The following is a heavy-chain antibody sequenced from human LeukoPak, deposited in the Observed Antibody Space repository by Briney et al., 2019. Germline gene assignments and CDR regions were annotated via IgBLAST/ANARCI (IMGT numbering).Heavy chain of an antibody. CDR3: ARAPGKYRAAADI. V-gene: IGHV4-30-2*01. Sequence: SETLSLTCAVSGGSFSSGGYSWSWIRQPPGKGLEWIGYIYHSGSTYYNPSLKSRVTISVDRSKNQFSLKLSSVTAEDTAVYYCARAPGKYRAAADIWGQGTMVTVSS. D-gene: IGHD6-13*01. CDR2: IYHSGST. J-gene: IGHJ3*02. CDR1: GGSFSSGGYS.